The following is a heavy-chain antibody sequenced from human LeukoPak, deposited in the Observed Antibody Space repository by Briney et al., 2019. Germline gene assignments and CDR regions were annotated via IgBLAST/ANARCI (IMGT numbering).Heavy chain of an antibody. CDR2: IYYSGST. J-gene: IGHJ3*02. Sequence: SETLSLTCTVSGGSISSSSYYWGWIRQPPGKGLEWIGSIYYSGSTYYNPSLKSRVTISVDTSKNQFSLKLSSVTAADTAVYYCARDYDSTGFGAFDTWGQGTMVTVSS. CDR1: GGSISSSSYY. D-gene: IGHD3-22*01. V-gene: IGHV4-39*07. CDR3: ARDYDSTGFGAFDT.